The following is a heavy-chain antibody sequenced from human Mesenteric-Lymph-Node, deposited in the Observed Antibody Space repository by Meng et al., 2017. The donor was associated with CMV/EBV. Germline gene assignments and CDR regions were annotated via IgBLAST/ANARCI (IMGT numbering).Heavy chain of an antibody. CDR2: IVTGGSNT. CDR3: ARDPYGDYYFDY. D-gene: IGHD4-17*01. CDR1: GFTFGDYY. Sequence: GESLKISCAASGFTFGDYYMNWIRQTPGKGLEWISYIVTGGSNTNYAASVKGRFTISRDSAKNSLYLQMNSLRAEDTAVYYCARDPYGDYYFDYWGQGTLVTVSS. V-gene: IGHV3-11*04. J-gene: IGHJ4*02.